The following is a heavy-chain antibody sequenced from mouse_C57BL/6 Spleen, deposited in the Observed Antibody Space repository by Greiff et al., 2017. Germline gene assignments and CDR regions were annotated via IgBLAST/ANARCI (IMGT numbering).Heavy chain of an antibody. D-gene: IGHD4-1*02. Sequence: VQLKESGPGLVKPSQSLSLTCSVTGYSITSGYYWNWIRQFPGNKLEWMGYISYDGSNNYNPSLKNRISITRDTSKNQFFLKLNSVTTEDTATYYCAPATGTGWYFDVWGTGTTVTVSS. J-gene: IGHJ1*03. V-gene: IGHV3-6*01. CDR2: ISYDGSN. CDR1: GYSITSGYY. CDR3: APATGTGWYFDV.